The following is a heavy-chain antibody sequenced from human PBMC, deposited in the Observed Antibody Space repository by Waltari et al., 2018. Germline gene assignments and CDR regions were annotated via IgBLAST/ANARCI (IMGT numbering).Heavy chain of an antibody. D-gene: IGHD6-19*01. Sequence: QAQLVQSGPEVKKPGASVKVSCKSSGYTFTDYIITWVRQARGQGLEWMGWISDYDGNINYAQKVQDRVTMTIDTSATTAYMELRSLRSDDAAVYYCARRRRIAVTDSEAFYFDYWGQGTLVTVSS. CDR1: GYTFTDYI. CDR2: ISDYDGNI. V-gene: IGHV1-18*04. J-gene: IGHJ4*02. CDR3: ARRRRIAVTDSEAFYFDY.